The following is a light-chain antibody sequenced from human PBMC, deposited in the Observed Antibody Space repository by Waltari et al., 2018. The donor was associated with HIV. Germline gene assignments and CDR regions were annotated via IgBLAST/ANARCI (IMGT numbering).Light chain of an antibody. Sequence: SSELTQDPAVSVALGQTVRITCQGDSIRRNYASWYQQKPGQAPVPAIYDKNSRPTGIPDRFSGSSSRNTASLTITGAQAEDEADYYCNSRDSSDNHLVFGGGTKLTVL. CDR1: SIRRNY. V-gene: IGLV3-19*01. CDR2: DKN. J-gene: IGLJ3*02. CDR3: NSRDSSDNHLV.